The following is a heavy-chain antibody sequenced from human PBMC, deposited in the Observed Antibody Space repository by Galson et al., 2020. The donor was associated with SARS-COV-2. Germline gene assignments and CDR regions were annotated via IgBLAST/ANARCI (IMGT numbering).Heavy chain of an antibody. CDR2: INPNRGGT. Sequence: ASVKDSCKASGYIFTGFYVHWLRQAPGQGPEWMGRINPNRGGTDYAQKLQGRVTMTRDTSITTASMELSSLRSDDTAVYYCALIIAAANAVYFSGQRSLLAVSS. J-gene: IGHJ4*02. CDR1: GYIFTGFY. CDR3: ALIIAAANAVYF. D-gene: IGHD6-13*01. V-gene: IGHV1-2*06.